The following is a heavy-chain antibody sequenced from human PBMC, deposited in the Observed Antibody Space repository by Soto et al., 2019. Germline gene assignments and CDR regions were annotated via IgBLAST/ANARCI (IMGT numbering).Heavy chain of an antibody. Sequence: QVQLQESGPRLVKPSETLSLTCTVSDDFISSYYWNWIRQPAGKGLEWIGRVSTNWATNYNPSLESRVTMSVDTSKNQFSLKLTSVTAADTAVYFCARADYEILTGSYAMDVWGQGTTVTVSS. D-gene: IGHD3-9*01. CDR1: DDFISSYY. CDR2: VSTNWAT. V-gene: IGHV4-4*07. CDR3: ARADYEILTGSYAMDV. J-gene: IGHJ6*02.